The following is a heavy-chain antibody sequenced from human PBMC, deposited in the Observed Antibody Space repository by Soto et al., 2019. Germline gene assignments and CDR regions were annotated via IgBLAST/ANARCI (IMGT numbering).Heavy chain of an antibody. CDR2: ISGSGGST. Sequence: GGSLRLSCAASGFTFSSYAMSWVRQAPGKGLEWVSAISGSGGSTYYADSVKGRFTISRDNSKNTLYLQMNSLRADDTAVYYCAKDRGSYCRGTTCTIFFDYWGQGTQVTVSS. CDR1: GFTFSSYA. CDR3: AKDRGSYCRGTTCTIFFDY. V-gene: IGHV3-23*01. J-gene: IGHJ4*02. D-gene: IGHD2-2*01.